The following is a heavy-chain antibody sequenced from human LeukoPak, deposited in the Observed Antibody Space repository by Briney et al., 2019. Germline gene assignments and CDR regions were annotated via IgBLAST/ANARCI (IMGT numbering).Heavy chain of an antibody. CDR2: IIPIFGTA. CDR3: ARTGGGGDTQKLDY. Sequence: ASVKVSCKASGGTFSSYAISWVRQAPGQGLEWMGGIIPIFGTANYAQKFQGRVTITADESTSTAYMELSRLRSDDTAVYYCARTGGGGDTQKLDYWGQGTLVTVSS. CDR1: GGTFSSYA. D-gene: IGHD3-10*01. J-gene: IGHJ4*02. V-gene: IGHV1-69*13.